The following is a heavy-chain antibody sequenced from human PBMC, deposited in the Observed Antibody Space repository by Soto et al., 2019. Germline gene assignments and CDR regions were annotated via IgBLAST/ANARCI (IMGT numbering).Heavy chain of an antibody. CDR2: IYRRGTT. D-gene: IGHD2-2*01. J-gene: IGHJ4*02. Sequence: EVQLVESGGGLVQPGGSLRLSCAASGFTVSSYYMSWVRQAPGRGLEWVSVIYRRGTTYYADSVKGRFTISRDSSKKTLYLQMNSPRADDTAMYYCAKDGFSRPTDHCGQGTPVTVSS. CDR3: AKDGFSRPTDH. V-gene: IGHV3-66*01. CDR1: GFTVSSYY.